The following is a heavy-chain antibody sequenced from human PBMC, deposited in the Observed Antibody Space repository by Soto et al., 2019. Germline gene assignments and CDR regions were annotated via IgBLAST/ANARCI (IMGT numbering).Heavy chain of an antibody. J-gene: IGHJ4*02. CDR1: GGSLSGFP. CDR3: ARVSNDYGGNGAFDY. V-gene: IGHV4-59*01. D-gene: IGHD3-16*01. Sequence: HVQLQESGPGQVKPSETLSLTCAVSGGSLSGFPWIWIRQPPGKGLEWVGYIYHTGRSYYNPSLKSRLTISLDMSSNQFSLQLTSVTAADTALYYCARVSNDYGGNGAFDYWGLGTLVTVSS. CDR2: IYHTGRS.